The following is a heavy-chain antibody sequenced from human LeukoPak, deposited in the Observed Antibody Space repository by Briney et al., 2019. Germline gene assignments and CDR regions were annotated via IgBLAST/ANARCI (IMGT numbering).Heavy chain of an antibody. Sequence: GGSLRLSCAASGFSFYTYAMSWVRRAPGKGLEWVSFITAGGRSTDYAESVKGRFTISRDNSKNTLYLQMNSLSVEDTAVYYCATNSFYYDTLTGYPAWGQGTVVTVSS. V-gene: IGHV3-23*01. D-gene: IGHD3-9*01. CDR3: ATNSFYYDTLTGYPA. J-gene: IGHJ5*02. CDR2: ITAGGRST. CDR1: GFSFYTYA.